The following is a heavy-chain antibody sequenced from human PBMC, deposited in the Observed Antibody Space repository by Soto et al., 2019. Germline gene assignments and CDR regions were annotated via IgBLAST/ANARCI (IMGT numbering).Heavy chain of an antibody. CDR1: GFTFSSYG. Sequence: GGSLRLSCAASGFTFSSYGMHWVRQAPGKGLEWVAVIWYDGSNKYYADSVKGRFTISRDNSKNTLYLQMNSLRAEDTAVYYSARGTPRTYYYDSSGDFDYWGQGTLVTVSS. J-gene: IGHJ4*02. CDR2: IWYDGSNK. D-gene: IGHD3-22*01. V-gene: IGHV3-33*01. CDR3: ARGTPRTYYYDSSGDFDY.